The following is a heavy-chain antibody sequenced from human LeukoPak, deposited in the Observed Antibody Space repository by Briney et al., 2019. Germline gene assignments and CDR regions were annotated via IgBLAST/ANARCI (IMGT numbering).Heavy chain of an antibody. CDR3: VKSNGWLAVS. CDR1: GFTFSRFW. D-gene: IGHD6-19*01. Sequence: GGSLRLSCAASGFTFSRFWMNWVRQTPGKGLEWVANIKQGGSEKNYVDSVKGRFTISRDDALNSLFLQMNSLRAEDTALYYCVKSNGWLAVSWGPGTLVTVSS. V-gene: IGHV3-7*01. J-gene: IGHJ4*02. CDR2: IKQGGSEK.